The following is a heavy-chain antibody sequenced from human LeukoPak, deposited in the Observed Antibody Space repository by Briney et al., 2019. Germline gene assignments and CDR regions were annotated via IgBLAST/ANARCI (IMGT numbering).Heavy chain of an antibody. CDR3: ARAVTMIVVDYSWDAFDI. CDR1: GYSISSGYY. J-gene: IGHJ3*02. Sequence: SETLSLTCAVSGYSISSGYYWGWIRQPPGKGLEWIGSIYHSGSTYYNPSLKSRVTMSVDTSKNQFSLKLSSVTAADTAVYYCARAVTMIVVDYSWDAFDIWGQGTMVTVSS. CDR2: IYHSGST. D-gene: IGHD3-22*01. V-gene: IGHV4-38-2*01.